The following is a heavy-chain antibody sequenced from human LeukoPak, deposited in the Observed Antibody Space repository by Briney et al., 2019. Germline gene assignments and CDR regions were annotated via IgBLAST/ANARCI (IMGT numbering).Heavy chain of an antibody. CDR3: ARGLYCSSTSCYPRSPAKAFDI. Sequence: SETLSLTCAVYGGSFSVYYWSWSRQPPGKGLEWIGEINHSGSTNYNPSLKSRVTISVDTSKNQFSLKLSSVTAADTAVYYCARGLYCSSTSCYPRSPAKAFDIWGQGTMVTVSS. J-gene: IGHJ3*02. CDR2: INHSGST. V-gene: IGHV4-34*01. D-gene: IGHD2-2*01. CDR1: GGSFSVYY.